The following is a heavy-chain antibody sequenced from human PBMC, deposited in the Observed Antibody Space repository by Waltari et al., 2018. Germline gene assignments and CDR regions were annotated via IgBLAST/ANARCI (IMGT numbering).Heavy chain of an antibody. CDR2: IYYSGRS. Sequence: QLQLLESGPGLVKPSETLSLTCPVSGDSVINRNYSWRWIRQPPGKGLEWIGNIYYSGRSSYNPSLKSRVIISVDTSKNQFSVRLTSVTAADTAVFYCARLSPPMWVRGVKGGYYFDYWGPGTLVTVSS. J-gene: IGHJ4*02. CDR1: GDSVINRNYS. V-gene: IGHV4-39*07. CDR3: ARLSPPMWVRGVKGGYYFDY. D-gene: IGHD3-10*01.